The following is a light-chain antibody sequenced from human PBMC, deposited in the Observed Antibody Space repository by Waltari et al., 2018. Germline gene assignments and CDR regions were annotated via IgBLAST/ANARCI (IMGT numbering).Light chain of an antibody. CDR3: QQYNSYWT. Sequence: DIQMTQSPSTLSASVGDRVTITCRASQSIGSRLAWYQQKPGKAPKVLIYKSSILESGGPSRFSGSGAGTEFTLTIRSLQPDDFATYYCQQYNSYWTFGQGTKVEIK. V-gene: IGKV1-5*03. CDR2: KSS. CDR1: QSIGSR. J-gene: IGKJ1*01.